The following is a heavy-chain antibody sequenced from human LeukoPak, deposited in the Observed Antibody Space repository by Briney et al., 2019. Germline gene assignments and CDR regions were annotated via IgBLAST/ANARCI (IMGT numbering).Heavy chain of an antibody. CDR2: ISSSGSTI. Sequence: GGSLRLSCAASGFTFSDYYMSWIRQAPGEGLEWVSYISSSGSTIYYADSVKGRFTISRDNAKNSLYLQMNSLRAEDTAVYYCARKGDIVATNWFDPWGQGTLVTVSS. D-gene: IGHD5-12*01. CDR3: ARKGDIVATNWFDP. J-gene: IGHJ5*02. CDR1: GFTFSDYY. V-gene: IGHV3-11*01.